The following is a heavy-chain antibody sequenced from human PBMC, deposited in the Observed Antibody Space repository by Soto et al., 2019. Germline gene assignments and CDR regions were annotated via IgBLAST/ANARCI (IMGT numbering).Heavy chain of an antibody. D-gene: IGHD3-10*01. CDR1: GGSISNYY. J-gene: IGHJ4*02. Sequence: SETLSLTCTVSGGSISNYYWSWIRQPPGKGPEWIGYIYYSGSTNYNPSPKSRVTMLVDMSKNQFSLKLSSVTAADTAVYYCARHRDPTVPLPVNLIDYWGQGTLVTVSS. CDR2: IYYSGST. CDR3: ARHRDPTVPLPVNLIDY. V-gene: IGHV4-59*08.